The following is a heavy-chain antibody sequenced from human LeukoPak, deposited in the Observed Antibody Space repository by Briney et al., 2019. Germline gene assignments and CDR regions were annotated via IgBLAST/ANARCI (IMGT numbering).Heavy chain of an antibody. Sequence: SETLSVTRTVSGGSISCYYLSWLHQHPGKGLEGMGYIYYSGSTYSIQSLQRRRTMSVDISKKQLSLKLSSVTAADTAVYYCARGFKGSWGAFPSWRQGTMVTVSS. CDR3: ARGFKGSWGAFPS. J-gene: IGHJ3*02. V-gene: IGHV4-31*03. CDR1: GGSISCYY. D-gene: IGHD3-10*01. CDR2: IYYSGST.